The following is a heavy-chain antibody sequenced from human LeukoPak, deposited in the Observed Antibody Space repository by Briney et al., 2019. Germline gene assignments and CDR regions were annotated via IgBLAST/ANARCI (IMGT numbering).Heavy chain of an antibody. Sequence: GGSLRLSCAAFGFTFSDYYMSWIRQAPGKGLEWVSYISSSSSYTNYADSVKGRFTISRDNAKNSLYLQMNSLRAEDTAVYYCTRAQTYYYDGDGRPDDFDIWGQGTMVTVSS. D-gene: IGHD3-22*01. V-gene: IGHV3-11*05. CDR1: GFTFSDYY. CDR3: TRAQTYYYDGDGRPDDFDI. J-gene: IGHJ3*02. CDR2: ISSSSSYT.